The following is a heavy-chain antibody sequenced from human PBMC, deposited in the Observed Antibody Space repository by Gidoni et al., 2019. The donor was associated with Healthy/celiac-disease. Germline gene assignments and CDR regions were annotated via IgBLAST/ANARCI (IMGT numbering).Heavy chain of an antibody. Sequence: QVQLVQSGAEVKKPGASVKVSCKASGYTFTIYAMHWVRQAPGQRLEWMGWINAGNGNTKYSQKFQGRVTITRDTSASTAYMELSSLRSEDTAVYYCARGRVLRFLEWLSYGMDVWGQGTTVTVSS. V-gene: IGHV1-3*01. CDR1: GYTFTIYA. J-gene: IGHJ6*02. CDR3: ARGRVLRFLEWLSYGMDV. D-gene: IGHD3-3*01. CDR2: INAGNGNT.